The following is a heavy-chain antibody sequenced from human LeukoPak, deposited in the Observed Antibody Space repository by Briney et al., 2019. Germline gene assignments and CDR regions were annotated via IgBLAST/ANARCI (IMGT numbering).Heavy chain of an antibody. CDR3: ARHVHCSGGSCNSKYHYYYYMDV. CDR2: INHSGST. D-gene: IGHD2-15*01. J-gene: IGHJ6*03. V-gene: IGHV4-34*01. Sequence: SETLSLTCAVYGGSFSGYYWSWIRQPPGKWLEWIGEINHSGSTNYNPSLKSRVTISVDTSKNQFSLKLSSVTAADTAVYYCARHVHCSGGSCNSKYHYYYYMDVWGKGTTVTISS. CDR1: GGSFSGYY.